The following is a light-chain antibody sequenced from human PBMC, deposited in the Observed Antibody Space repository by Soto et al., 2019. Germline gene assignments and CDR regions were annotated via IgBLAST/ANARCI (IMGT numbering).Light chain of an antibody. CDR1: QGIGND. CDR3: LQDFHYPWT. V-gene: IGKV1-6*01. J-gene: IGKJ1*01. Sequence: AIRLTQSRSSLSGSLGDRVTRRWRSGQGIGNDLAWFQQRPGKAPKLLIYAASVLQSGVPSRFSGSGSGTDFTLTISRLKPADFATYSCLQDFHYPWTFGQGTRVDI. CDR2: AAS.